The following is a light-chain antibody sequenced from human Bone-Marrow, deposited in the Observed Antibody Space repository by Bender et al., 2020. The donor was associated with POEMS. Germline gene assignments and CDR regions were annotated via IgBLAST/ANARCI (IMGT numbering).Light chain of an antibody. CDR2: EAT. CDR1: SSDVGSSNL. J-gene: IGLJ3*02. V-gene: IGLV2-23*01. Sequence: SALTQPASVSGSPGQSITISCTGTSSDVGSSNLVSWYQQLPGKAPKVVIYEATERPSGVSDRFSGSKSANTASLTISGLQAEDEADYYCCAYAGSGTWVFGGGTKLTVL. CDR3: CAYAGSGTWV.